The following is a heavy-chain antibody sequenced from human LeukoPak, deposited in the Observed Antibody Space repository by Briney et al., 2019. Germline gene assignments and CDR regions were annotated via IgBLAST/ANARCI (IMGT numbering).Heavy chain of an antibody. Sequence: SQTLSLTCVSGGSISSGSYYRTWIRQPAGKGLEWIGRINTSGNTNYNPSLKSRVTISVDTSKNQFSLKLTSVTAADTAVYYCASETATVTTPFDYWGQGTLVTVSS. CDR2: INTSGNT. V-gene: IGHV4-61*02. D-gene: IGHD4-17*01. CDR3: ASETATVTTPFDY. CDR1: GGSISSGSYY. J-gene: IGHJ4*02.